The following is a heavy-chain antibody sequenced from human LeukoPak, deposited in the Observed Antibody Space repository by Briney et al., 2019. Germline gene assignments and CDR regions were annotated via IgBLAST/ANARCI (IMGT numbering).Heavy chain of an antibody. CDR2: IYPGDSDT. CDR1: GYSFTSYW. Sequence: PGESLKISCKGSGYSFTSYWIGWVRRMPGKGLEWMGIIYPGDSDTRYSPSFQGQVTISADKSISTAHLQWSSLKASDTAMYYCARRHTYYDILTGYRDYYFDYWGQGTLVTVSS. CDR3: ARRHTYYDILTGYRDYYFDY. J-gene: IGHJ4*02. D-gene: IGHD3-9*01. V-gene: IGHV5-51*01.